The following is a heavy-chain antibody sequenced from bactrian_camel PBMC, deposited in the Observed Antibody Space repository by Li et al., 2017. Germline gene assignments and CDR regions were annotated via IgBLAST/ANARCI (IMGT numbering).Heavy chain of an antibody. CDR3: AADRASYYRDYGPYRPGLGN. D-gene: IGHD4*01. J-gene: IGHJ6*01. V-gene: IGHV3S6*01. CDR2: IYSDGSNT. Sequence: HVQLVESGGGLVQPGGSLRLSCAASGFTFSSYGMTWVRQAPGKGLEWVSGIYSDGSNTYYADSVKGRFTISRDNAKNTLYLQMNSLKPEDTAVYYCAADRASYYRDYGPYRPGLGNWGQGTQVTVS. CDR1: GFTFSSYG.